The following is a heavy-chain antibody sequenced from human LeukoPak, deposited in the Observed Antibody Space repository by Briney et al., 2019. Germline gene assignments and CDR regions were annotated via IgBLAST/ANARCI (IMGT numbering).Heavy chain of an antibody. CDR3: AETGGYYYYYYMDV. J-gene: IGHJ6*03. V-gene: IGHV3-23*01. CDR2: ISGSGGST. Sequence: GGSLRLSCAASGSTFSSYAMSWVRQAPGKGLEWVSAISGSGGSTYYADSVKGRFTISRDNSKNTLYLQINSLRAEDTAVYYFAETGGYYYYYYMDVWGKGTTVTVSS. CDR1: GSTFSSYA.